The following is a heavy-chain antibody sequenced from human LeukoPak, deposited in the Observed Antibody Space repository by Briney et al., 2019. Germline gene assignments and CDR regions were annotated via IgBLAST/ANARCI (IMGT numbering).Heavy chain of an antibody. CDR3: AKDLRWLAFDL. Sequence: PGGSLRLSCAASGFTLSSYAMSWVRLAPGKGLEWVSGITGSGTTYYADSVMGRFSISRDNSKSTLFLQMNSLRAEDMAMYYCAKDLRWLAFDLWGQGTMVTVSS. CDR2: ITGSGTT. D-gene: IGHD6-19*01. J-gene: IGHJ3*01. CDR1: GFTLSSYA. V-gene: IGHV3-23*01.